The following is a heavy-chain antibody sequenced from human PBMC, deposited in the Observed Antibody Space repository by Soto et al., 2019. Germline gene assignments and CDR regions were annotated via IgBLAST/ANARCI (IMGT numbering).Heavy chain of an antibody. CDR2: IYWDDDK. CDR1: GFSLSTSGVG. V-gene: IGHV2-5*02. D-gene: IGHD3-16*01. Sequence: QITLKESGPTLVKPTQTLTLTCTFSGFSLSTSGVGVGWIRPPPGKALEWLARIYWDDDKRYSPSLKSRRTITNAASKTQVVLTMTSMDPLDTATVYCAHRRRGSYVDYWGQGTLVTVSS. CDR3: AHRRRGSYVDY. J-gene: IGHJ4*02.